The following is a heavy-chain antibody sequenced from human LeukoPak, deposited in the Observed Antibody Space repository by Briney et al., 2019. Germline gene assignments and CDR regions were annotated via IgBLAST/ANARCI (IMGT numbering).Heavy chain of an antibody. CDR1: GASFAGYY. J-gene: IGHJ4*02. Sequence: SETLSLTCALYGASFAGYYCSWSRQPPGKGLEWIGEINHSGSTNYNPSLKSRVTISVDTSKNQFSLKLSSVTAADTAVYYCARRASITMIAYFDYWGQGTLVTVSS. V-gene: IGHV4-34*01. CDR3: ARRASITMIAYFDY. D-gene: IGHD3-22*01. CDR2: INHSGST.